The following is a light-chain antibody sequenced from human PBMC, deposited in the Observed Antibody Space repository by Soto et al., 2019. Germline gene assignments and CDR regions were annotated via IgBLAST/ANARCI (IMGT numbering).Light chain of an antibody. J-gene: IGKJ1*01. V-gene: IGKV4-1*01. CDR2: WAS. Sequence: DIEMTQSPDSLAVSLGERATINCKSSQSVLYSSNNKNYLAWYQQKPGQPPKLLIYWASTRESGVPDRFTGSGSGTDFTLTISSLQVEDVAVYYCQQYYAGRTFGQGTKVEIK. CDR3: QQYYAGRT. CDR1: QSVLYSSNNKNY.